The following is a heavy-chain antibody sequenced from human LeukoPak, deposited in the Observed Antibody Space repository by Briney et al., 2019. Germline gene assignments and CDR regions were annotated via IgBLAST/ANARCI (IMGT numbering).Heavy chain of an antibody. J-gene: IGHJ4*02. V-gene: IGHV4-4*07. CDR1: GASITNYY. Sequence: SETLSLTCTVSGASITNYYWNWIRQPAGKALEWIGRIYTTGNTNYNPSLKSRVTMSVDTSKNQFSLKLISVTAADTAVYYCAREGGFYRPLDYSGQGTLVTVSS. CDR2: IYTTGNT. D-gene: IGHD3-3*01. CDR3: AREGGFYRPLDY.